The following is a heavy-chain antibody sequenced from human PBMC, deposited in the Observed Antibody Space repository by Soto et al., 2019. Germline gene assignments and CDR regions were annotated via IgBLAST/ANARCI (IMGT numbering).Heavy chain of an antibody. CDR1: DFSLTNPRMG. CDR2: ILSNAVK. V-gene: IGHV2-26*01. Sequence: QVTLKEPGPVLLKPTETLTLTCVVADFSLTNPRMGVSWIRQPPGKALEWLAHILSNAVKSYSPSLSNTLTVSKDTSNRQVALTLTDVDPEDTATYYCARLSAIVLTASYSLEAWGQGTLVTVSS. J-gene: IGHJ5*02. D-gene: IGHD2-21*02. CDR3: ARLSAIVLTASYSLEA.